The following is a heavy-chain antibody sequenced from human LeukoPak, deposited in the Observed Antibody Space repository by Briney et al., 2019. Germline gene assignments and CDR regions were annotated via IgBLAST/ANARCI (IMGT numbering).Heavy chain of an antibody. CDR3: ARDSLLSAQYYGSGSGYFDY. CDR1: GYTFTSYG. CDR2: IIPIFGTA. D-gene: IGHD3-10*01. J-gene: IGHJ4*02. V-gene: IGHV1-69*13. Sequence: ASVKVSCKASGYTFTSYGIGWVRQAPGQGLEWMGGIIPIFGTANYAQKFQGRVTITADESTSTAYMELSSLRSEDTAVYYCARDSLLSAQYYGSGSGYFDYWGQGTLVTVSS.